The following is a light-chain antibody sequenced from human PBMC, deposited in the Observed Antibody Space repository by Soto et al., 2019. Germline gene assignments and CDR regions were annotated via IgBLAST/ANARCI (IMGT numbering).Light chain of an antibody. CDR2: EVS. CDR3: CSYAGSSTFYVV. J-gene: IGLJ2*01. Sequence: QSVLTQPASVSGSPGQSITISCTGTNSDVGSYNLVSWYQQHPGKAPKLMIYEVSKRPSGVSNRFSGSKSGNTASLTISGLQAEDEADYYCCSYAGSSTFYVVFGGGTQLTVL. V-gene: IGLV2-23*02. CDR1: NSDVGSYNL.